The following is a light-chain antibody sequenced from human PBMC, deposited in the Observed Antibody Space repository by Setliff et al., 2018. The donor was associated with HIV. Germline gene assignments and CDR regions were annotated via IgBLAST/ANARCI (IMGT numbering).Light chain of an antibody. CDR2: DVS. Sequence: QSALTQPASVSGSPGQSITISCTGTSSDVGGYNYVSWYQQHPGKAPKLMIFDVSRRPSGVSNRFSGSKSGNTAPLTISGLQAEDEADYYCTSYTNSFTYVFGSGTKVTVL. CDR3: TSYTNSFTYV. CDR1: SSDVGGYNY. V-gene: IGLV2-14*01. J-gene: IGLJ1*01.